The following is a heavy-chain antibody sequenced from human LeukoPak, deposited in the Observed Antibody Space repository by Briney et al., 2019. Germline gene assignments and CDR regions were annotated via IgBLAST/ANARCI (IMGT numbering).Heavy chain of an antibody. Sequence: PGGSLRLSCAASGFTFDDYAMSWVRQVPGKGLEWVANIKQDGSEKYYVDSVKGRFTISRDNAKNSLYLQMNSLRAEDTAVYYCARDIAAAGIGYWGQGTLVTVSS. J-gene: IGHJ4*02. CDR2: IKQDGSEK. CDR1: GFTFDDYA. V-gene: IGHV3-7*01. CDR3: ARDIAAAGIGY. D-gene: IGHD6-13*01.